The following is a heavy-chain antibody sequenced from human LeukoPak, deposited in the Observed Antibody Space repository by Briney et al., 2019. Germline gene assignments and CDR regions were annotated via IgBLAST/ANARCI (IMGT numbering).Heavy chain of an antibody. CDR1: GYTLTELS. D-gene: IGHD6-19*01. CDR3: AREGTAVAGGNWFDP. V-gene: IGHV1-24*01. CDR2: FDPEDGET. Sequence: ASVKVSCKVSGYTLTELSMHWVRQAPGKGLEWMGGFDPEDGETIYAQKFQGRVTITADKSTSTAYMELSSLRSEDTAVYYCAREGTAVAGGNWFDPWGQGTLVTVSS. J-gene: IGHJ5*02.